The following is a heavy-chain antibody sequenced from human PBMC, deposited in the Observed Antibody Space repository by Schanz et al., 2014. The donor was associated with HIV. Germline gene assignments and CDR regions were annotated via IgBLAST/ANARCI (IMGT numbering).Heavy chain of an antibody. CDR3: ARVRGVIITDDAFDI. Sequence: QVQLVQSGAEVKKPGASVKVSCKASGYSFNDYGVSWMRQAPGQGLEWMGWISGYNGNTNYAQKLQGRVTMTTDTSTSTAYMELRSLRSDDTAVYYCARVRGVIITDDAFDIWGQGTMVTVSS. CDR1: GYSFNDYG. V-gene: IGHV1-18*01. CDR2: ISGYNGNT. J-gene: IGHJ3*02. D-gene: IGHD3-10*01.